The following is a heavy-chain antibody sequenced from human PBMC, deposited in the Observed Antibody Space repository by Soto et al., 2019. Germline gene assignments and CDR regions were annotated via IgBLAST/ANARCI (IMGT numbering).Heavy chain of an antibody. CDR3: ARDSHHTSGVVWHIDS. J-gene: IGHJ5*01. Sequence: QVQLQQSGPGLVKPSQRLSLTCAILGDSVSTNFAAWNWIRQSPSRGLEWLGRAYYRSKWYIDYAASVESRSTITPDTSKNQLSLQMNSVTPDDTAVYYCARDSHHTSGVVWHIDSWGQGTLVTVSS. CDR2: AYYRSKWYI. D-gene: IGHD2-21*01. V-gene: IGHV6-1*01. CDR1: GDSVSTNFAA.